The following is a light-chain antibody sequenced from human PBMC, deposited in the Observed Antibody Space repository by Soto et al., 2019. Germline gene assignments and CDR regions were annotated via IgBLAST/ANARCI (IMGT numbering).Light chain of an antibody. Sequence: EIVLTQSPGTLSLSPGERATLSCGASQSVSTTSLAWYQQKPGQAPRLLIYGASSRATGIPDRFSGSGSGTDFTLTISRLEPEDFAVYYCQQYGSSLGTFGQGTRLEIK. J-gene: IGKJ5*01. CDR2: GAS. CDR1: QSVSTTS. CDR3: QQYGSSLGT. V-gene: IGKV3-20*01.